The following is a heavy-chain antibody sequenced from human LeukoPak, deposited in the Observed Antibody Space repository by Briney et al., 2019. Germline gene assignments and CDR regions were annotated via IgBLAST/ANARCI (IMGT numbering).Heavy chain of an antibody. J-gene: IGHJ4*02. V-gene: IGHV4-30-4*01. Sequence: PSETLSLTCIVSGGSINSGDYYWTWIRQPPGKGLEWIEHIYYSGSTHYNPSRKSRVTISVDTSQNQFSLKLSSVTAADTAVYYCARETTVTTYLFDYWGQGTLVTVSS. CDR3: ARETTVTTYLFDY. CDR1: GGSINSGDYY. CDR2: IYYSGST. D-gene: IGHD4-17*01.